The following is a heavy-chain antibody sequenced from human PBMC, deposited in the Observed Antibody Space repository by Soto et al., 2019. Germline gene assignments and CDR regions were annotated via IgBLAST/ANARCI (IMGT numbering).Heavy chain of an antibody. CDR3: ARAEELYSVDY. D-gene: IGHD1-7*01. Sequence: QVTLKESGPVLVKPTETLTLTCTVSGFSLTNSGMGVSWIRQPPGKALEWLAHSFSNDAKFYTRSLMSRLTISRDTAKSQVVLTMTSMDAAVTGTYYCARAEELYSVDYWGQGSLVTVSS. CDR2: SFSNDAK. J-gene: IGHJ4*02. CDR1: GFSLTNSGMG. V-gene: IGHV2-26*01.